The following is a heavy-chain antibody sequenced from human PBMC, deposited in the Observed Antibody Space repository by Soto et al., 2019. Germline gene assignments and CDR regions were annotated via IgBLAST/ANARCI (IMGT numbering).Heavy chain of an antibody. V-gene: IGHV6-1*01. Sequence: SQTLSLTCAISGDSVSSNSAAWNWIRQSPSRGLEWLGRTYYRSKWYNDYAVSVKSRITINPDTSKNQFSLQLNSVTPEDTAVYYCARAYSSSFGGIYYYYRMDVWGQGTTVTVSS. J-gene: IGHJ6*02. D-gene: IGHD6-6*01. CDR3: ARAYSSSFGGIYYYYRMDV. CDR2: TYYRSKWYN. CDR1: GDSVSSNSAA.